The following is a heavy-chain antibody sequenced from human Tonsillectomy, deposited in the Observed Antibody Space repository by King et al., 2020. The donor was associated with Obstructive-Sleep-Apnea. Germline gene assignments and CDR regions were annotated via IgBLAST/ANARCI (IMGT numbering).Heavy chain of an antibody. CDR2: IIPILGIA. CDR1: GGTFSSYA. J-gene: IGHJ3*02. V-gene: IGHV1-69*10. D-gene: IGHD4-17*01. Sequence: LQLVQSGAEVKKPGSSVKVSCKASGGTFSSYAISWVRQAPGQGLEWMGGIIPILGIANYAQKFQGRVTITADKSTSTAYMELSSLRSEDTAVYYCARDVATVTAADAFDIWGQGTMVTVSS. CDR3: ARDVATVTAADAFDI.